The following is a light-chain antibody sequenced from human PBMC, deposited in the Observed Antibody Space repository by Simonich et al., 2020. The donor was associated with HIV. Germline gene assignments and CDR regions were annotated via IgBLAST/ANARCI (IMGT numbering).Light chain of an antibody. CDR1: SSNIGAGYD. Sequence: QSVLTQPPSVSGAPGQRVTISCTGSSSNIGAGYDVHWYQQLPGTAPKLLIYGNNNRPSGVPDRFSGSKSGTSASLAITGLQAEDEADYYCCSYAGSSTLVFGGGTKLTVL. V-gene: IGLV1-40*01. J-gene: IGLJ2*01. CDR3: CSYAGSSTLV. CDR2: GNN.